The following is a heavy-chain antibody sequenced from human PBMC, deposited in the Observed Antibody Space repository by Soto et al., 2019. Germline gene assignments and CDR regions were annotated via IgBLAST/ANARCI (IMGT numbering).Heavy chain of an antibody. J-gene: IGHJ4*02. Sequence: QVQLQQWGAGLLKASETLSLTCVVSGGSFSGYFWTWIRLSPGRGLEWIGEISHSGSRNYNPAFQSRVIISVDSSKNHVSLKLSSVTAADSATYFCARGLAYDRPITVAEPFDSWGQGTLVTVSS. CDR2: ISHSGSR. CDR3: ARGLAYDRPITVAEPFDS. CDR1: GGSFSGYF. D-gene: IGHD4-4*01. V-gene: IGHV4-34*02.